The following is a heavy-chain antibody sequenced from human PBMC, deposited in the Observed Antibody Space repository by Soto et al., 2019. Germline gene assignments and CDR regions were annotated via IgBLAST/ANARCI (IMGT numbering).Heavy chain of an antibody. J-gene: IGHJ6*02. D-gene: IGHD2-21*02. CDR3: AREPGGPLGGGNSGGWGYYYYGMDV. CDR1: GYTFTSYY. CDR2: INPSGGST. Sequence: GASVKVSCKASGYTFTSYYMHWVRQAPGQGLEWMGIINPSGGSTSYAQKFQGSVTMTRDTSTSTVYMELGSLRSEATVVYYCAREPGGPLGGGNSGGWGYYYYGMDVWGQGTTVTVSS. V-gene: IGHV1-46*01.